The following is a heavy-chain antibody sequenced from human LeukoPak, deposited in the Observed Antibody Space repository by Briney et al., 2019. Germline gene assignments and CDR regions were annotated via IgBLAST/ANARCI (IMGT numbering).Heavy chain of an antibody. CDR3: AKPISGGLAVTADWFHP. CDR1: GFAFNVYA. V-gene: IGHV3-23*01. CDR2: INANSGTT. J-gene: IGHJ5*01. Sequence: PGGSLRLSCAASGFAFNVYAMSWLRQPPGKGLEWVSTINANSGTTSYAASVRGRFTISRDNSKTTLYLQLNTLRADDTATYYCAKPISGGLAVTADWFHPWGQGTLVVVSS. D-gene: IGHD6-19*01.